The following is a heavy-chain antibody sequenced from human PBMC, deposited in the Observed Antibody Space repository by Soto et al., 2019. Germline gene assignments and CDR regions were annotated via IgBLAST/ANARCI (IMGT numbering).Heavy chain of an antibody. CDR2: ISSSSSNT. D-gene: IGHD3-16*01. Sequence: PGGSLRLSCAASAFTFSSYVMNWVRQAPGKGLEWVSSISSSSSNTYYADSVKGRFTISRDNSKNSLYLQMNSLRAEDTAVYYCAKGLRYVDYMDVWGKGTTVTVS. V-gene: IGHV3-21*04. CDR3: AKGLRYVDYMDV. J-gene: IGHJ6*03. CDR1: AFTFSSYV.